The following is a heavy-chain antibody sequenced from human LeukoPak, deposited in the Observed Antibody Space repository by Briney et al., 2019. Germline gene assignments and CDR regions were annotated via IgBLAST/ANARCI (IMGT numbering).Heavy chain of an antibody. CDR1: GYTFTSYY. V-gene: IGHV1-46*01. CDR2: LNPSGGST. Sequence: GASVNVSFKASGYTFTSYYMHWVRQAPGQGLAWMGILNPSGGSTSYAQKFQGRVTMTRDMSKSTVYMELSSLRSEDTAVYYCARGYCSGGSCYETFDYWGQGTLVTVSS. CDR3: ARGYCSGGSCYETFDY. J-gene: IGHJ4*02. D-gene: IGHD2-15*01.